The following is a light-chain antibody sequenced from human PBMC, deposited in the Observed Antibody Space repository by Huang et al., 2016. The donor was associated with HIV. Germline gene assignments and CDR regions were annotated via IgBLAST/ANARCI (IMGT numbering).Light chain of an antibody. CDR2: AAS. Sequence: DIQMTQSPSSLSASVGDRVTITCRESQSIITYLNWYQQKPGKAPRLLIYAASSLQSGVPSRFSGSGSGTDFTLTINSLQAEDFATYYCQKSYSPPVFGQGTRLEIK. V-gene: IGKV1-39*01. J-gene: IGKJ5*01. CDR3: QKSYSPPV. CDR1: QSIITY.